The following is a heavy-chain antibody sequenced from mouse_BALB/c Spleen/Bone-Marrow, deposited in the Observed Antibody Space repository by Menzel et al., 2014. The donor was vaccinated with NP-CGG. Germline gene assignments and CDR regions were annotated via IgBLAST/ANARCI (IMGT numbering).Heavy chain of an antibody. CDR1: GFNIKDTY. V-gene: IGHV14-3*02. J-gene: IGHJ4*01. Sequence: EVQLQQSGAELVKPGASVKLSCTASGFNIKDTYMHWVKQRPEQGLEWIGRIDPANGNTKYDPKFQGKATITADTSSNTAYLQLSSLTSEDTAVYYCARSQYYGSYAMDYWGQGTSVTVSS. CDR2: IDPANGNT. CDR3: ARSQYYGSYAMDY. D-gene: IGHD1-2*01.